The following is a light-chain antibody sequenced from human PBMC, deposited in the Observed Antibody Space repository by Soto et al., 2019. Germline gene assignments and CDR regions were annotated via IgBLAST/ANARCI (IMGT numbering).Light chain of an antibody. J-gene: IGLJ1*01. V-gene: IGLV2-23*01. Sequence: QSALTQPASVSGSPRQSITISCTGTSSDVGSYNLVSWYQQHPGKAPKLMIYEGSKRPSGVSNRFSGSKSGNTASLTISGLQAEDEADYYCCSYAGSSTLYVFGTGTKLTVL. CDR1: SSDVGSYNL. CDR3: CSYAGSSTLYV. CDR2: EGS.